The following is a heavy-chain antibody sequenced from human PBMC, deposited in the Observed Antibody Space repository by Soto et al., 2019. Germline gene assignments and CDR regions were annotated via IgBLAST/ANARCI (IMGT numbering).Heavy chain of an antibody. J-gene: IGHJ5*02. CDR2: IIPIFGTA. Sequence: SVKVSCKASGATFSSYAISWVRQAPGQGLEWMGGIIPIFGTANYAQKFQGRVTITADKSTSTAYKELSSLRSEDTAVYYCARVRTDAPPGWFDPWGQGTLVTVSS. CDR3: ARVRTDAPPGWFDP. V-gene: IGHV1-69*06. CDR1: GATFSSYA. D-gene: IGHD2-2*01.